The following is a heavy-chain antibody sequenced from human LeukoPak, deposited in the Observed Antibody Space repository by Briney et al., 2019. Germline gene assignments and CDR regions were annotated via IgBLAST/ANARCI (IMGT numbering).Heavy chain of an antibody. Sequence: SETLSLTCAVSGYSISSCYYWGWIRQPPGKGLEWIGSIYHSGSTYYNPSLKSRVTISVDTSKNQFSLKLSSVTAADTAVYHCARHRGGMTTRYLDYWGQGTLVTVSS. CDR3: ARHRGGMTTRYLDY. V-gene: IGHV4-38-2*01. D-gene: IGHD4-11*01. J-gene: IGHJ4*02. CDR2: IYHSGST. CDR1: GYSISSCYY.